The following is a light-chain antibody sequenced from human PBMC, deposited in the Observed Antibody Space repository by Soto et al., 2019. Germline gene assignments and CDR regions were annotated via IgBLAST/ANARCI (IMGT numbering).Light chain of an antibody. CDR3: SSYTSSDTEV. Sequence: QSALTQPASVSGAPGQSITISCTGTSSDVGGYNYVSWYQQHPGKAPKLLIFDVSDRPLGVSNRFSGSKSGNTASLTVSGLQAEDEADYYCSSYTSSDTEVFGTGTKVTVL. V-gene: IGLV2-14*01. J-gene: IGLJ1*01. CDR1: SSDVGGYNY. CDR2: DVS.